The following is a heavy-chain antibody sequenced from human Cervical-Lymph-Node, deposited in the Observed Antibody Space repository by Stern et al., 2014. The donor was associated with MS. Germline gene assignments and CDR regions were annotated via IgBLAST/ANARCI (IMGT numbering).Heavy chain of an antibody. CDR3: AKVYGSGPFDY. CDR2: MSGSYGST. V-gene: IGHV3-23*04. CDR1: GFTFSSYA. D-gene: IGHD6-19*01. J-gene: IGHJ4*02. Sequence: EVQLVESGGTLVQPGGSLRLSCAASGFTFSSYAMSWVRQAPGKGLEWVAVMSGSYGSTFYADSVQVRFTISRDNSKNTLFLQMNSLRAEDTAVYYCAKVYGSGPFDYWVQGTLVTVSS.